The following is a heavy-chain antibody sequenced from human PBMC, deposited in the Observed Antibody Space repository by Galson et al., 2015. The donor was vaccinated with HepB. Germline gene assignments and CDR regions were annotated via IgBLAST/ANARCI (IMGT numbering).Heavy chain of an antibody. D-gene: IGHD2-2*02. V-gene: IGHV1-2*02. Sequence: SVKVSCKASGYTFTGYYMHWVRQAPGQGLEWMGWINPNSGGTNYAQKVQGRVTMTRDTSISTAYMELSRLRSDDTAVYYCARGGLIVVVPAAIPDYWGQGTLVTVSS. J-gene: IGHJ4*02. CDR3: ARGGLIVVVPAAIPDY. CDR2: INPNSGGT. CDR1: GYTFTGYY.